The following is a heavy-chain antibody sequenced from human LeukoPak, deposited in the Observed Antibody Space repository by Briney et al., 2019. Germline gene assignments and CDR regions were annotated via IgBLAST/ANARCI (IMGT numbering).Heavy chain of an antibody. Sequence: PGGPLNLSWPPSGFPLGILSRNGSPRPPGRGWKGFSPLSSIKGRGWSRPLVSISNYIYYADSVKGRFTISRDNAKNSLYLQMNSLRAEDTAVYYCARDSHYDSSGYYYDSYNYWGQGTLVTVSS. D-gene: IGHD3-22*01. J-gene: IGHJ4*02. V-gene: IGHV3-21*01. CDR3: ARDSHYDSSGYYYDSYNY. CDR1: GFPLGILS. CDR2: LVSISNYI.